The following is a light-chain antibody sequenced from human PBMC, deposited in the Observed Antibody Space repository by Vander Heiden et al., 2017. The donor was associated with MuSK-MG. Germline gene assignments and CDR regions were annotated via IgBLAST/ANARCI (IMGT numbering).Light chain of an antibody. Sequence: AIQLPQSPSSLSASVGDRVTITCRASQGISSALAWYQQEPGKAPKLLIYDASSLESGVPSRFSGSGSGTDFTLTISSLQPEDFATYYCQQLNSYPGTFGQGTQLEIK. CDR2: DAS. V-gene: IGKV1-13*02. CDR1: QGISSA. J-gene: IGKJ5*01. CDR3: QQLNSYPGT.